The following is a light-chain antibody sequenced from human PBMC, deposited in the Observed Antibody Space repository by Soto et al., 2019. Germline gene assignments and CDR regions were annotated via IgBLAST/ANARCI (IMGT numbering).Light chain of an antibody. CDR2: DAS. J-gene: IGKJ1*01. Sequence: DIQMTQSPSTLSASVGDRVTITCRASQSISSWLAWYQQKPGKAPKLLIYDASSLESGVPSRFRGSGSGTEFTLTISSLQPDDFATYYCQQYNSYSKTFGQGTKVEIK. CDR3: QQYNSYSKT. V-gene: IGKV1-5*01. CDR1: QSISSW.